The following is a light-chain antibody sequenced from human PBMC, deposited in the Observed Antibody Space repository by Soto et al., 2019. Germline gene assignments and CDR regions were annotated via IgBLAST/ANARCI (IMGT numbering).Light chain of an antibody. CDR2: GAS. V-gene: IGKV3-20*01. CDR3: QQYGSSPPT. CDR1: QTVNCNY. Sequence: EIVLTQSPGTLSLSPGERGTLSCMASQTVNCNYLAWYQRKPGQAPRLLIYGASNRATDIPHRFSGSGSGTVFSLTITRLEPEDFAVYYCQQYGSSPPTFGQGTKVEIK. J-gene: IGKJ1*01.